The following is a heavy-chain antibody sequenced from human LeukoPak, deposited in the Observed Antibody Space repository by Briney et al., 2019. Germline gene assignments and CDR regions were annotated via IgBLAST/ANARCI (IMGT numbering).Heavy chain of an antibody. V-gene: IGHV1-69*05. CDR1: GGTFSSYA. J-gene: IGHJ6*03. D-gene: IGHD1-26*01. Sequence: SVKLSCKASGGTFSSYAISWVRQAPGQGLEWMGGIIPIFGTANYAQKVQGRVPITTDESKSTAYMELSSLRSEDPAVYYCARSGGGQPYYYMDVWGKGTTVTVSS. CDR3: ARSGGGQPYYYMDV. CDR2: IIPIFGTA.